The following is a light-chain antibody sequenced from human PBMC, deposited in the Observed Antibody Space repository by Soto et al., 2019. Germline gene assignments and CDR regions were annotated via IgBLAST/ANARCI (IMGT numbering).Light chain of an antibody. CDR1: QSVSST. Sequence: ENVLTQSPGTLSLSPGERATLSCRASQSVSSTLAWYQHKPGQAPRLLISDASNRATGIPARFSGSGSGTDFTLTIDSLEPEDFAVYYCQHRSDWPITFGQGTRLEIK. CDR2: DAS. CDR3: QHRSDWPIT. V-gene: IGKV3-11*01. J-gene: IGKJ5*01.